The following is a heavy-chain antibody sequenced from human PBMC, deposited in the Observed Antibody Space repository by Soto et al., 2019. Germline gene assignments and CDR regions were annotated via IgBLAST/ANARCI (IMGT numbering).Heavy chain of an antibody. CDR2: IAHDGSNI. V-gene: IGHV3-30-3*01. J-gene: IGHJ4*02. D-gene: IGHD1-1*01. CDR3: ASDQGYDNGNYMNS. Sequence: QVQLVESGGGVVQPGRSLRLSCAASGFIFTSHAVHWVRQAPGKGLEWVATIAHDGSNIYYAESVKGRFTISRDNSKYTLYLQMNSLRGEDTAVYYCASDQGYDNGNYMNSWGQGILVTVSS. CDR1: GFIFTSHA.